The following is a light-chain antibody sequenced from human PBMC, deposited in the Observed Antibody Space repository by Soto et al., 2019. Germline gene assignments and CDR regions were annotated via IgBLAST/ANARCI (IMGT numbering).Light chain of an antibody. CDR1: QAISNY. Sequence: DIQMTQSPSSLSASVGDSVTITCRASQAISNYLAWYQQKPGKPPKLMIYAASTLQSGVPSRFSGSGSGPDFTLTISSLQPEDVATYYRQRFDNVPLAFGQGTKLEIK. CDR2: AAS. V-gene: IGKV1-27*01. CDR3: QRFDNVPLA. J-gene: IGKJ2*01.